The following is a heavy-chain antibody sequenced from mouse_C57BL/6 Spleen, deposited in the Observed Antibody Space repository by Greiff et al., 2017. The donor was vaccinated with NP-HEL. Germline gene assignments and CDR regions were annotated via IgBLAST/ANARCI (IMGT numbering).Heavy chain of an antibody. D-gene: IGHD3-2*02. V-gene: IGHV1-81*01. CDR1: GYTFTSYG. CDR2: IYPRSGNT. J-gene: IGHJ4*01. CDR3: ARRAQATMDY. Sequence: VQLQESGAELARPGASVKLSCKASGYTFTSYGISWVKQRTGQGLEWIGEIYPRSGNTYYNEKFKGKATLTADKSSSTAYMALRSLTSEDSAVYFCARRAQATMDYWGQGTSVTVSA.